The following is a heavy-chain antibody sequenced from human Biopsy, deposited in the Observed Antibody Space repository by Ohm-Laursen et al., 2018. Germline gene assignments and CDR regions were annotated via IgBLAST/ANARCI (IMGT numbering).Heavy chain of an antibody. D-gene: IGHD6-19*01. CDR1: GGPFSSYY. CDR3: ARGRRTSGWPYFDN. J-gene: IGHJ4*02. Sequence: GTLSLTCPVSGGPFSSYYWNWIRQPPGKELEWIGYIYNTGSTIYNPSIKSRVIMSVDTSKTQFSLSLSSVTAADTAVYYCARGRRTSGWPYFDNWGQGALVIVSP. CDR2: IYNTGST. V-gene: IGHV4-59*01.